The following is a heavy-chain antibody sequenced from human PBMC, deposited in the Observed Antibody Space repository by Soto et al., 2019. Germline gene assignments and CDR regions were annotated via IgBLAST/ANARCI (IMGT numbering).Heavy chain of an antibody. D-gene: IGHD2-21*01. CDR1: VYTFTSYA. CDR3: ARNGDCARPGCIVGWFDP. V-gene: IGHV1-3*01. Sequence: ASVKVSCKASVYTFTSYAMHWVRLAPGQRLEWMGWINGGNGNTKYSQKFQGRVTINRDTSASTAYMELSSLRSEDTAVYYCARNGDCARPGCIVGWFDPWGPGTLVNVSS. CDR2: INGGNGNT. J-gene: IGHJ5*02.